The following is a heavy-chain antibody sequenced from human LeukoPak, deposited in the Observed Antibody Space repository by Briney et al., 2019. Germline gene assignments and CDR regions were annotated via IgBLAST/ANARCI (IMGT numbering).Heavy chain of an antibody. D-gene: IGHD4-23*01. J-gene: IGHJ4*02. Sequence: PGGSLRLSCAASGFTFSSYGMSWVRQAPGKGLEWVSGFSGSGGSTYNADSVKGRFTISRDKSKNTLYLQMNSLRAEDTAVYYCASGYLDYGGNSHWGQGTLVTVSS. CDR2: FSGSGGST. CDR1: GFTFSSYG. CDR3: ASGYLDYGGNSH. V-gene: IGHV3-23*01.